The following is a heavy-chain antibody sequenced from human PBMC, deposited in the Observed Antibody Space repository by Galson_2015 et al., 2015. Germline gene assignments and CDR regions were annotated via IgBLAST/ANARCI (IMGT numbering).Heavy chain of an antibody. V-gene: IGHV3-43*01. CDR2: IDKKGEKV. D-gene: IGHD3-16*01. CDR3: AKEKLGTSWVSFDI. CDR1: GFTFEDHS. J-gene: IGHJ3*02. Sequence: SLRLSCAASGFTFEDHSLHWVRQAPGRGLEWVSLIDKKGEKVFYGDSVKGRFAISRDNRRRSLYLQMNSLRADDSALYYCAKEKLGTSWVSFDIWGQGTMVTVSS.